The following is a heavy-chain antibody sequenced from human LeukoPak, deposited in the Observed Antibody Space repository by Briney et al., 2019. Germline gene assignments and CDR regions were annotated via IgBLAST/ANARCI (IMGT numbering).Heavy chain of an antibody. V-gene: IGHV4-59*01. Sequence: SETLSLTCTVSGGSISSYYWSWIRQPPGKGLEWIGYIYYSGSTNYNPSLKSRVTISVDTSKNQFSLKLSSVTAADTAVYYCARDLHSGYYSIFDYWGQGTLVTVSS. J-gene: IGHJ4*02. CDR3: ARDLHSGYYSIFDY. CDR1: GGSISSYY. CDR2: IYYSGST. D-gene: IGHD3-22*01.